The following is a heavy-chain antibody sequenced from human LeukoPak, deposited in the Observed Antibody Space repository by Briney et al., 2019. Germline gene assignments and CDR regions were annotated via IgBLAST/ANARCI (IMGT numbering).Heavy chain of an antibody. CDR2: INSGGST. Sequence: GGSLRLSCAASGFTVSNNYMIWVRQAPGKGLEWVSVINSGGSTYYADSVKGRFSISRDNSKNTVYLQMNSLRAKDTAVYYCAGSLAYCGGDCRLGDYWGQGTLVTVSS. CDR3: AGSLAYCGGDCRLGDY. CDR1: GFTVSNNY. J-gene: IGHJ4*02. D-gene: IGHD2-21*02. V-gene: IGHV3-66*01.